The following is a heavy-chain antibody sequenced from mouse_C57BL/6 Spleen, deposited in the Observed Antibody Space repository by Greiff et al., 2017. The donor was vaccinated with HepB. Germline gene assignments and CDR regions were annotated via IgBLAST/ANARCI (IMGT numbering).Heavy chain of an antibody. CDR3: TSDYYGSSDYYAMDY. CDR1: GYTFTDYE. Sequence: VQLQESGAELVRPGASVTLSCKASGYTFTDYEMHWVKQTPVHGLEWIGAIDPETGGTAYNQKFKGKAILTADKSSSTAYMELRSLTSEDSAVYYCTSDYYGSSDYYAMDYWGQGTSVTVSS. CDR2: IDPETGGT. V-gene: IGHV1-15*01. D-gene: IGHD1-1*01. J-gene: IGHJ4*01.